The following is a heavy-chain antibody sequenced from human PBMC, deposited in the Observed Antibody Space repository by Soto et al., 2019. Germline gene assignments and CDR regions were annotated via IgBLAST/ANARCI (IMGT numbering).Heavy chain of an antibody. D-gene: IGHD1-7*01. CDR1: GGTVSSGGYY. J-gene: IGHJ4*02. Sequence: PSETLSLTCTVSGGTVSSGGYYWSWIRQPPGKGLEWIGYISSRGSANYNPSLKSRVTISVDTSKNQFSLKLTSVTAADTAVYYCAMARNYRYFDAWGQGTLVTVSS. CDR3: AMARNYRYFDA. V-gene: IGHV4-61*08. CDR2: ISSRGSA.